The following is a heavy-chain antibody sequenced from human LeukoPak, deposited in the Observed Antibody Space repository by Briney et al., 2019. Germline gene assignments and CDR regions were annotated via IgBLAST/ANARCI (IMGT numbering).Heavy chain of an antibody. D-gene: IGHD2-15*01. CDR1: GGSISSYY. Sequence: PSETLSLTCTVSGGSISSYYWSGIRQPPGKGLEWIGYIYYSGSTNYNPSLKSRVTISVDTSKNQFSLKLSSVTAADTAVYYCARRYCSGGSCYYGYWGQGTLVTVSS. V-gene: IGHV4-59*08. CDR2: IYYSGST. J-gene: IGHJ4*02. CDR3: ARRYCSGGSCYYGY.